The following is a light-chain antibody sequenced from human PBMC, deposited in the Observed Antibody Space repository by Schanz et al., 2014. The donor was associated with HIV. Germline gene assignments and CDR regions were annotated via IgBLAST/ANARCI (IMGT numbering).Light chain of an antibody. CDR1: SSNIGTNP. CDR3: QSYDSSLRGV. J-gene: IGLJ1*01. V-gene: IGLV1-44*01. CDR2: SNN. Sequence: QSVLTQPPSASGTPGQRVTISCSGSSSNIGTNPVNWYQQLPGTAPKLLIYSNNQRPSGVPDRFSGSKSGTSASLAITGLQAEDEADYYCQSYDSSLRGVFGTGTKLTVL.